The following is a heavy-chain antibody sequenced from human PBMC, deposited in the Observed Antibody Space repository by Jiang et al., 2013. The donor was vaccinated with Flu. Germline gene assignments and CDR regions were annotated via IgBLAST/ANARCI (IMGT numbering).Heavy chain of an antibody. CDR1: GYTFSDYY. CDR2: INCNSGGT. CDR3: ARDYCYSGNCYFNYFDP. Sequence: SCKAFGYTFSDYYIHWVRLAPGQGLEWMGWINCNSGGTNYAQKFQGRVTMTRDTSITTAYMELSSLRSDDTAVYYCARDYCYSGNCYFNYFDPWGQGTQVTVSS. V-gene: IGHV1-2*02. D-gene: IGHD5-12*01. J-gene: IGHJ5*02.